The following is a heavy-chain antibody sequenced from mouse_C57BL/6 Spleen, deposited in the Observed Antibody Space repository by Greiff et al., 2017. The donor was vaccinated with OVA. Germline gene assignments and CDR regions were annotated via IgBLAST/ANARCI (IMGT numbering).Heavy chain of an antibody. D-gene: IGHD2-2*01. J-gene: IGHJ2*01. CDR1: GYSITSGYY. CDR2: ISYDGSN. Sequence: EVQLQQSGPGLVKPSQSLSLTCSVTGYSITSGYYWNWIRQFPGNKLEWMGYISYDGSNNYNPSLKNRISITRDTSKNQFFLKLNSVTTEDTATYYCARYGYDEGDYWGQGTTLTVSS. CDR3: ARYGYDEGDY. V-gene: IGHV3-6*01.